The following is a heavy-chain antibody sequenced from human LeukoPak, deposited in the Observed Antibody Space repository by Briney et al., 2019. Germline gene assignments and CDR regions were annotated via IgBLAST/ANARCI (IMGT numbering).Heavy chain of an antibody. CDR3: ARNFGSGYDYPYHGMDV. J-gene: IGHJ6*02. CDR2: IYYGGST. CDR1: GGSISSYY. Sequence: SETLSLTCTVSGGSISSYYWSWIRQPPGKGLEWIGYIYYGGSTNYNPSLKSRVTISVDTSKNQFSLKLSSVTAADTAVYYCARNFGSGYDYPYHGMDVWGQGTTVTVSS. V-gene: IGHV4-59*01. D-gene: IGHD5-12*01.